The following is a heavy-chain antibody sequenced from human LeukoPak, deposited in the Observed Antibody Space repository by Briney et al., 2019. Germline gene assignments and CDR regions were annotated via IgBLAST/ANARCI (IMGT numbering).Heavy chain of an antibody. Sequence: GGSLRLSCAASGFTFSSYGMHWVRQAPGKGLEWVAVIWYDGSNKYYADSVKGRFTISRDNSKNTLYLQMNSLRAEDTAVYYCARPSYGSGSYYVWGQGTLVTVSS. V-gene: IGHV3-33*01. J-gene: IGHJ4*02. CDR1: GFTFSSYG. CDR3: ARPSYGSGSYYV. D-gene: IGHD1-26*01. CDR2: IWYDGSNK.